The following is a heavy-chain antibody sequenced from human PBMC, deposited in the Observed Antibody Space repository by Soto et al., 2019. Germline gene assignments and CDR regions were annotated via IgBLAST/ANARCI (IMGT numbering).Heavy chain of an antibody. D-gene: IGHD2-15*01. Sequence: PGESLKISCKGSGYSFTSYWIGWVRQMPGKGLEWMGIIYPSDSDTRYSPSFQGQVTISADKSISTAYLQWSSLKASDTAMYYCARLLGYCSGGSCYGDYYYMDVWGKGTTVTVSS. J-gene: IGHJ6*03. CDR2: IYPSDSDT. CDR3: ARLLGYCSGGSCYGDYYYMDV. V-gene: IGHV5-51*01. CDR1: GYSFTSYW.